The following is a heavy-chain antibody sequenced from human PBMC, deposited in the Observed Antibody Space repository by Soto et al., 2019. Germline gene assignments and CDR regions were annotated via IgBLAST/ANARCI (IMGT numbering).Heavy chain of an antibody. Sequence: VQLVESGGGVVQPGGSLRLSCAASGFTFGNYDMTWVRQAPGKGLEWVSAISASFGKSYYTDSVKGRFTISRDNSKNTLYLQMNSLRAEDTAVYYCVKDRGKGVLTLPPGYWGQGTLVTVSS. CDR3: VKDRGKGVLTLPPGY. V-gene: IGHV3-23*04. CDR1: GFTFGNYD. J-gene: IGHJ4*02. D-gene: IGHD2-21*02. CDR2: ISASFGKS.